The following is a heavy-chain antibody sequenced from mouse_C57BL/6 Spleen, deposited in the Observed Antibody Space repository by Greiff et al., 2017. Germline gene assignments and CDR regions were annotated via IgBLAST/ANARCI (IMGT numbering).Heavy chain of an antibody. V-gene: IGHV1-85*01. J-gene: IGHJ1*03. D-gene: IGHD1-1*01. Sequence: QVQLKESGPELVKPGASVKLSCKASGYTFTSYDINWVKQRPGQGLEWIGWIYPRDGSTKYNEKFKGKATLTVDTSSSTAYMELHSLTSEDSAVYFCARGDYYGSSYGYWYFDVWGTGTTVTVSS. CDR1: GYTFTSYD. CDR2: IYPRDGST. CDR3: ARGDYYGSSYGYWYFDV.